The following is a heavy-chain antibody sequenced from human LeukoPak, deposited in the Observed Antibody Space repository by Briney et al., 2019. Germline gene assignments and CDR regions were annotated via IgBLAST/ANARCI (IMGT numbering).Heavy chain of an antibody. CDR3: GSHSSSSWC. CDR1: EFTFSIYG. J-gene: IGHJ1*01. D-gene: IGHD6-6*01. Sequence: PGGSLRLSCAASEFTFSIYGMHWVRQAPGKGLEWVAFIRYDGTNKYYADSVKGRFTISRDNSKNTMYLQLNSLRAEDTAVYYCGSHSSSSWCWGQGTLVTVSS. V-gene: IGHV3-30*02. CDR2: IRYDGTNK.